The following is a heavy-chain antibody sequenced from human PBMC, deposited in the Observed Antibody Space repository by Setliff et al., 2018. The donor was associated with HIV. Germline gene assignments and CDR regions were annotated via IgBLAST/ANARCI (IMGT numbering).Heavy chain of an antibody. CDR1: GYTFTGYY. D-gene: IGHD3-22*01. CDR2: INPNSGGT. CDR3: ARKGTYYDSSGRYFDY. J-gene: IGHJ4*02. V-gene: IGHV1-2*02. Sequence: GASVKVSCKASGYTFTGYYMHWVRQAPGQGLQWMGWINPNSGGTDSAQKFQGRVTMTRDTSISTAYMELSSLRSDDTAVYYCARKGTYYDSSGRYFDYWGQGTLVTVSS.